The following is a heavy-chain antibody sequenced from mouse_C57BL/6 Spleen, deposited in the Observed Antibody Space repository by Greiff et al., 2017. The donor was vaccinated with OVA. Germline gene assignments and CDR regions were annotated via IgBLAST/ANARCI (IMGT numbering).Heavy chain of an antibody. CDR1: GYTFTSYW. J-gene: IGHJ4*01. Sequence: VQLQQSGAELVKPGASVKLSCKASGYTFTSYWMHWVKQRPGQGLEWIGMIHPNSGSTNYNEKFKSKATLTVDKSSSTAYMQLSSLTSEDSAVYYCAYGNYVSYAMDYWGQGTSVTVSS. V-gene: IGHV1-64*01. D-gene: IGHD2-1*01. CDR3: AYGNYVSYAMDY. CDR2: IHPNSGST.